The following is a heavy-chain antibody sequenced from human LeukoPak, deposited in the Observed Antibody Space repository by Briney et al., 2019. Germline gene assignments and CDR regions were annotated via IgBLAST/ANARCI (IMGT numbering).Heavy chain of an antibody. CDR1: GYTFTSYG. V-gene: IGHV1-2*02. CDR2: INPNSGGT. Sequence: ASVKVSCKASGYTFTSYGISWVRQAPGQGLEWMGWINPNSGGTNYAQKFQGRVTMTRDTSISTAYMELSRLRSDDTAVYYCARGAPQYYDFWSGYDNWGQGTLVTVSS. J-gene: IGHJ4*02. D-gene: IGHD3-3*01. CDR3: ARGAPQYYDFWSGYDN.